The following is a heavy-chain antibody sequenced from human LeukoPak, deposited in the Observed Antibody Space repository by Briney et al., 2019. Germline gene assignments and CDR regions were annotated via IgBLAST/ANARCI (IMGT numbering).Heavy chain of an antibody. J-gene: IGHJ6*03. Sequence: ASVKVSCKASGYTFTGYYMHWVRQAPGQGLEWMGWINPNSGGTNYAQKLQGRVTMTTDTSTSTAYMELRSLRSDDTAVYYCARDSTGYYLHDYVHKRYYYYMDVWGKGTTVTVSS. V-gene: IGHV1-2*02. CDR2: INPNSGGT. CDR3: ARDSTGYYLHDYVHKRYYYYMDV. D-gene: IGHD3-16*01. CDR1: GYTFTGYY.